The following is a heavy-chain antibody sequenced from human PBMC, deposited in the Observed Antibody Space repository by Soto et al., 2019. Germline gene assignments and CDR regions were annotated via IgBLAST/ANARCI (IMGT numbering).Heavy chain of an antibody. CDR2: IYWDDDK. CDR1: GFSLSTSGVG. V-gene: IGHV2-5*02. CDR3: ALKGDGYRGFKY. J-gene: IGHJ4*02. Sequence: QITLKESGPTLVKPTQTLTLTCTLSGFSLSTSGVGVGWIRQPPGKALEWLALIYWDDDKRYSPFLKSRLTITKDTSKNQVVLTLTNMDPVETATYYCALKGDGYRGFKYWGQGTLVTVSS. D-gene: IGHD5-12*01.